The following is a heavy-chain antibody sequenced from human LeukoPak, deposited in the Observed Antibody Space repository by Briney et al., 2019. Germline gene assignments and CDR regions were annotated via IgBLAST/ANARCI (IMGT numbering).Heavy chain of an antibody. CDR2: ISAYNGNT. V-gene: IGHV1-18*01. J-gene: IGHJ6*03. Sequence: ASVKVSCKASGYTFTSYGISWVRQAPGQGLEWMGWISAYNGNTNYAQKLQGRVTMTTDTSTSTAYKELRSLRSDDTAVYYCARGSGGGLLGQGYYYYYMDVWGKGTTVTVSS. CDR1: GYTFTSYG. D-gene: IGHD1-26*01. CDR3: ARGSGGGLLGQGYYYYYMDV.